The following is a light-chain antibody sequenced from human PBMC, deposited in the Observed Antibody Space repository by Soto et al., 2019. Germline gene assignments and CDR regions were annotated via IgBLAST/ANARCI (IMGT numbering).Light chain of an antibody. V-gene: IGKV3-11*01. CDR2: DAS. CDR3: QQRSNCFT. J-gene: IGKJ5*01. CDR1: QSVSSY. Sequence: EIVLTQSPATLSLSPGERAPLSCRASQSVSSYLAWYQQKPGQAPRLLIYDASNRATGIPARFSGSGSGTDFTLTISSLEPEDFAVYYCQQRSNCFTFGQGTRLEIK.